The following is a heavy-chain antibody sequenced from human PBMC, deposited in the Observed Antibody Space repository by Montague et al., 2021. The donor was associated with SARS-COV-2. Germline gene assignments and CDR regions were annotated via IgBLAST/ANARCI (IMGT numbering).Heavy chain of an antibody. D-gene: IGHD2-2*01. J-gene: IGHJ6*02. CDR1: GGSISSGSYY. Sequence: TLSLTCTVSGGSISSGSYYWTWIRQPAGKGLEWIGRIYTSGSTNYNPSLKSRVTISVDRSKNQFSLKLSSVTAADTAVYYCARVPYRLLFVPRYYGMDVWGQGTTVTVSS. V-gene: IGHV4-61*02. CDR2: IYTSGST. CDR3: ARVPYRLLFVPRYYGMDV.